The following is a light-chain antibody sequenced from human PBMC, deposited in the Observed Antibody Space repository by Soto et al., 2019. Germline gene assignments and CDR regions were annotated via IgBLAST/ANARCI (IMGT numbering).Light chain of an antibody. CDR1: QSISNW. CDR3: QKYNSYSQT. J-gene: IGKJ1*01. V-gene: IGKV1-5*01. Sequence: DIQMTHSPSTLSASVGYIVTITCRASQSISNWLAWYQQKPGKAPKLLIYDASTLESGVPSRFSGSGSGTEFTLTISSLQPDDFATYYCQKYNSYSQTFGQGTKVDIK. CDR2: DAS.